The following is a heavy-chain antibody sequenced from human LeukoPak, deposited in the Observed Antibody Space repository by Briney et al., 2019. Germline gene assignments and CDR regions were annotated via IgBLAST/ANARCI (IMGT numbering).Heavy chain of an antibody. CDR1: GFTFSSCG. CDR2: IWYDGSNK. D-gene: IGHD4-11*01. Sequence: PGGSLRLSCAASGFTFSSCGMHWVRQAPDKGLEWVAVIWYDGSNKYYADSVKGRFTISRDNSKNTLYLQMNSLRAEDTAVYYCARDTTGGEFDYWGQGTLVTVSS. V-gene: IGHV3-33*01. J-gene: IGHJ4*02. CDR3: ARDTTGGEFDY.